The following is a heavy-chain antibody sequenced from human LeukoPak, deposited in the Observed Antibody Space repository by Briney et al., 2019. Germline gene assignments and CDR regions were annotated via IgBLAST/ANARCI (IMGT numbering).Heavy chain of an antibody. CDR3: ATPPLRNNNSPRENWSAP. Sequence: SETLSLTCAVYGGSFSGYYWSWIRQPPGKGLEWIGEINHSGSTNYNPSLKSRVTISVDTSKNQFSLKLSSVTAADTAVYYCATPPLRNNNSPRENWSAPGGREPLVTVSS. J-gene: IGHJ5*02. V-gene: IGHV4-34*01. D-gene: IGHD4-4*01. CDR2: INHSGST. CDR1: GGSFSGYY.